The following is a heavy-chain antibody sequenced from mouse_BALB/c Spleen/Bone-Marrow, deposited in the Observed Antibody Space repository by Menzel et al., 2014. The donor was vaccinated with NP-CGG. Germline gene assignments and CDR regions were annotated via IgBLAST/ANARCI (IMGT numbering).Heavy chain of an antibody. J-gene: IGHJ2*01. V-gene: IGHV1-25*01. CDR2: INPYNGGT. CDR1: GYSFTGYT. CDR3: ARGDGYYVDFDY. D-gene: IGHD2-3*01. Sequence: VQLQQSGPELVKPGASMKISCKASGYSFTGYTMNWVKQSHGKNLEWIGLINPYNGGTSYNQKFKGKATFTVDTSSSTAYMQFNSLTSEDSAVYYCARGDGYYVDFDYWGQGTTLTVSS.